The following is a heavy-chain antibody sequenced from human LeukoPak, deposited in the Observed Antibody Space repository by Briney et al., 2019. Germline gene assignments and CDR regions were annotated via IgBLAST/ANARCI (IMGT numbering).Heavy chain of an antibody. CDR2: ITGSGGNT. CDR3: TRDQEKWLPRVDY. CDR1: GFPFNSNA. V-gene: IGHV3-23*01. Sequence: SGGSLRLSCAASGFPFNSNAMSWVRQTPGKGLEWVSAITGSGGNTYYADSVKGRFTISRDNSKNTLYLQMNSLRAEDTAVYYCTRDQEKWLPRVDYWGQGTLVTVSS. D-gene: IGHD6-19*01. J-gene: IGHJ4*02.